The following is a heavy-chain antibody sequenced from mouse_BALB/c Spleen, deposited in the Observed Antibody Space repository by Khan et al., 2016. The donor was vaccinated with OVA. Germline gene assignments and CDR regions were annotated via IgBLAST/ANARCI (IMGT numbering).Heavy chain of an antibody. J-gene: IGHJ3*01. CDR3: ARSGYDYGRGAWFAY. CDR2: IWSAGST. Sequence: QVQLKESGPGLVQPSQSLSITCTVSGFSLTNYSVHWVRQSPGKGLEWLGVIWSAGSTDYNAAFISRLSISKDNTRSQLFFKMNSLQPNDKAIYYCARSGYDYGRGAWFAYWGQGTLVTVSA. CDR1: GFSLTNYS. V-gene: IGHV2-2*02. D-gene: IGHD2-4*01.